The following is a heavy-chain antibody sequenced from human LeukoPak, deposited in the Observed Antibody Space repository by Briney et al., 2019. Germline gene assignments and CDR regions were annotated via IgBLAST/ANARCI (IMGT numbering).Heavy chain of an antibody. CDR2: IGTSTSYI. J-gene: IGHJ6*03. D-gene: IGHD1-26*01. CDR3: ARVKGSYYDYYYYYMDV. CDR1: GFTFSKAW. Sequence: KPGGSLRLSCAASGFTFSKAWMSWVRQAPGKGLEWVSSIGTSTSYIYYADSVKGRFTISRDNAKNSLYLEMNSLRAEDTAVYYCARVKGSYYDYYYYYMDVWGKGTTVTVSS. V-gene: IGHV3-21*01.